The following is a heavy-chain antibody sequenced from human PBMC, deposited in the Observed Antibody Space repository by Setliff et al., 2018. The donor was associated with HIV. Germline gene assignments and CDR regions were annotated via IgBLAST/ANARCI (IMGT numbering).Heavy chain of an antibody. D-gene: IGHD6-6*01. CDR2: MNPKSGNT. V-gene: IGHV1-8*01. Sequence: ASVKVSCKASGYNFTSHDINWVRQAPGQGLEWMGWMNPKSGNTGYARKFQGRVTMTRKTSISTVYMELRSLRSDDTAVYYCARDIAAWGYFDYWGQGTLVTVSS. J-gene: IGHJ4*02. CDR1: GYNFTSHD. CDR3: ARDIAAWGYFDY.